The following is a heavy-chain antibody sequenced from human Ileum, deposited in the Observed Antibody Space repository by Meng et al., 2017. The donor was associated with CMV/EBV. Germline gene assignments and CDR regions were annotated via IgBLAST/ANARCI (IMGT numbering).Heavy chain of an antibody. CDR3: ARHGYYSTGWSF. CDR1: GYVFPNDL. V-gene: IGHV1-18*04. D-gene: IGHD6-19*01. Sequence: QVHMCQSGPESRKPWAPSKGSCKTSGYVFPNDLISWVRQAPGQGLECMGWVNPNNGDTKYAQKFQGRVAMTTDTSTSTAYMELRSLTSDDTAVYYCARHGYYSTGWSFWGQGTLVTVSS. J-gene: IGHJ4*02. CDR2: VNPNNGDT.